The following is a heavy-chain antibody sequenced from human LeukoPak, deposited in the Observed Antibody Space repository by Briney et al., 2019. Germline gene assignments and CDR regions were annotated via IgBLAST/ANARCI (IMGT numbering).Heavy chain of an antibody. Sequence: SETLSLTCTVSGGSVTSSYWSWIRQSPGRELEWIGYIYHTGNTNYNPSLESRVTISVDTSKNQFSLKLTSVAAADTAVYYCARGFYDNRGYSNAFDMWGQGTMATVSS. CDR3: ARGFYDNRGYSNAFDM. CDR1: GGSVTSSY. V-gene: IGHV4-59*02. D-gene: IGHD3-22*01. CDR2: IYHTGNT. J-gene: IGHJ3*02.